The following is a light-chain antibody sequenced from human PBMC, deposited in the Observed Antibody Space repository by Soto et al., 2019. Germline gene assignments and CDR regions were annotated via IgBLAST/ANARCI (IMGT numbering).Light chain of an antibody. CDR2: EGS. CDR3: CSYAGSSTRWV. J-gene: IGLJ3*02. V-gene: IGLV2-23*01. CDR1: SSDVGSYNL. Sequence: QAASVSGSPGQSITISCTGTSSDVGSYNLVSWYQQHPGKAPKLMIYEGSKRPSGVSNRFSGSKSGNTASLTISGLQAEDEADYYCCSYAGSSTRWVFGGGTKLTVL.